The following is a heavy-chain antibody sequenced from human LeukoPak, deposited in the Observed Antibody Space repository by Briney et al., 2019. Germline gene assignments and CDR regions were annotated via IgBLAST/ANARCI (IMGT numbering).Heavy chain of an antibody. J-gene: IGHJ4*02. V-gene: IGHV4-34*01. Sequence: GSLRLSCAASGFTVSSNYMSWIRQPPGKGLEWIGEINHSGSTNYNPSLKSRVTISVDTSKNQFSLKLSSVTAADTAVYYCARHVVVWGSYRYLDYWGQGTLVTVSS. CDR1: GFTVSSNY. CDR2: INHSGST. D-gene: IGHD3-16*02. CDR3: ARHVVVWGSYRYLDY.